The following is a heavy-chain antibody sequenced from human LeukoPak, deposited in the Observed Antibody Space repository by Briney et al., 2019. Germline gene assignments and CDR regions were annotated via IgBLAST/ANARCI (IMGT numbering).Heavy chain of an antibody. CDR2: ISGSDSST. V-gene: IGHV3-23*01. D-gene: IGHD5-24*01. CDR3: AKSGYNRFDY. Sequence: GGSLRLSCSASGFTFTNYYMSWVRQAPGKGLEWVSTISGSDSSTHYADSVKGRFTISRDNSKNTLYLQMNSLRADDTAVYYCAKSGYNRFDYWGQGTLVTVSS. J-gene: IGHJ4*02. CDR1: GFTFTNYY.